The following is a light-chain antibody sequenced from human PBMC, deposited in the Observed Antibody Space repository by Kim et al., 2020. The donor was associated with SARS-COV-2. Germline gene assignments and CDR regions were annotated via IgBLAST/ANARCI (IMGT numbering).Light chain of an antibody. CDR3: QQYNTYIT. CDR2: KAS. Sequence: SISTLLAWYQQKPGKAPKLLIYKASSLETGVPSRFSGSGSGTEFTLTISSLQPDDFATYYCQQYNTYITFGGGTKVDIK. J-gene: IGKJ4*01. V-gene: IGKV1-5*03. CDR1: SISTL.